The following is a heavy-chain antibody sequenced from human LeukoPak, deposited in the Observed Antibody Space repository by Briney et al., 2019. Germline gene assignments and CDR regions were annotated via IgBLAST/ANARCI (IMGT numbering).Heavy chain of an antibody. V-gene: IGHV1-18*03. Sequence: ASVKVSCKASGYTFTSYGISWVRQAPGKGLEWMGKISAYNGNTNYPQKLQGRVTITTDTSTSTAYMELRSLGSDDMAVYYCARDWLLSSWRFDPWGRGTLVTLS. CDR3: ARDWLLSSWRFDP. CDR2: ISAYNGNT. D-gene: IGHD3-9*01. CDR1: GYTFTSYG. J-gene: IGHJ5*02.